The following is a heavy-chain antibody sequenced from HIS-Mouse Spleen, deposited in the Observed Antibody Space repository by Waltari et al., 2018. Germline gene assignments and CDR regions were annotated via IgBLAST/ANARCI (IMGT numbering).Heavy chain of an antibody. J-gene: IGHJ2*01. CDR2: IYYSGST. V-gene: IGHV4-39*07. CDR3: AREIPYSSSWYDWYFDL. D-gene: IGHD6-13*01. CDR1: GRSISSSSSY. Sequence: QLQLQESGPGLVKPSETLSLTCTVSGRSISSSSSYWGRLRQPPGKGLEWIVIIYYSGSTYYNPSLKSRVTISVDTSKTQFSLKLSSVTAADTAVYYCAREIPYSSSWYDWYFDLWGRGTLVTVSS.